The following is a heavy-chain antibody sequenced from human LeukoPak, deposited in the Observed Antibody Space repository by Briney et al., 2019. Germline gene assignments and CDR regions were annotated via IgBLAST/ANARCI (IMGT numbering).Heavy chain of an antibody. J-gene: IGHJ6*03. CDR1: GGTFSSYA. Sequence: ASVKVSCKASGGTFSSYAISWVRQAPGQGLEWMGGIIPIFGTANYAQKFQGRVTITADESTSTAYMELSSLRSEDTAVYYCARGNDGSGSPSYYFYYMDVWGKGTTVTISS. D-gene: IGHD3-10*01. CDR3: ARGNDGSGSPSYYFYYMDV. V-gene: IGHV1-69*13. CDR2: IIPIFGTA.